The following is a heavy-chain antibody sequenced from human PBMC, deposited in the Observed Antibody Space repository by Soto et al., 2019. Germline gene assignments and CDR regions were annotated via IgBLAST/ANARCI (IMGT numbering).Heavy chain of an antibody. Sequence: PSETLSLTCAVYGGSFSGYYWTWIRQPPGTGLEWIGEINHSGSTNYNPSLKSRVTISVDTSKNQSSLKLSSVTAADTAVYYCARQGITMIVVVPSDAFDIWGQGTMVTVSS. V-gene: IGHV4-34*01. CDR3: ARQGITMIVVVPSDAFDI. CDR2: INHSGST. D-gene: IGHD3-22*01. CDR1: GGSFSGYY. J-gene: IGHJ3*02.